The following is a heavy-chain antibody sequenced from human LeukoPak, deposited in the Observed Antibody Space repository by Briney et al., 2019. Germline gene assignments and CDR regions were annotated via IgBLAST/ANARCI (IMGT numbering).Heavy chain of an antibody. V-gene: IGHV3-23*01. J-gene: IGHJ4*02. Sequence: QTGGSLRLSCATSGFSFSSYAMSWVRQAPGKGLEWVSAMSSSDDGRYYAASVRGRFTISRDTSRSTLYLQMNSLRAEDAAVYYCAKATGYLLWGQGTLVIVSS. D-gene: IGHD1-14*01. CDR3: AKATGYLL. CDR1: GFSFSSYA. CDR2: MSSSDDGR.